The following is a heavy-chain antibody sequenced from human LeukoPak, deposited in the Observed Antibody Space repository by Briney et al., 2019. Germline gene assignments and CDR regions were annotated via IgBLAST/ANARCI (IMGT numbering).Heavy chain of an antibody. CDR3: ARVMAGYTYMDV. J-gene: IGHJ6*03. CDR2: INTTSSSSNI. D-gene: IGHD5-24*01. Sequence: GGSLRLSCAASGFTFSRYAMNWVRQAPGKGLEWVSSINTTSSSSNIHYADSMKGRFTISRDNAKSSLYLQMNSLRAEDTAVYYCARVMAGYTYMDVWGKGTTVTVSS. V-gene: IGHV3-21*01. CDR1: GFTFSRYA.